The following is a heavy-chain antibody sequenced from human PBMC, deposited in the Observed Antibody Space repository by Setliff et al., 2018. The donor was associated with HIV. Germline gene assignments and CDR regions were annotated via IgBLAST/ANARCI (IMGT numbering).Heavy chain of an antibody. V-gene: IGHV4-39*01. CDR2: IYYSGST. CDR1: GGSISSSSFY. D-gene: IGHD6-13*01. CDR3: ASRPWGAAAGSRYGMDV. Sequence: SETLSLTCTVSGGSISSSSFYWGWIRQPPGKGLEWIGSIYYSGSTYYNPSLKSRVTISVDTSKNQFSLKLSSVTAAGTAVYYCASRPWGAAAGSRYGMDVWGLGTTVTVSS. J-gene: IGHJ6*02.